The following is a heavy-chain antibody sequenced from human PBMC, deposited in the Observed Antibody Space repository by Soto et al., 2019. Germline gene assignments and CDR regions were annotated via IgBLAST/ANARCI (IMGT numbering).Heavy chain of an antibody. CDR1: GLSLSSSGVA. CDR2: IFWDDDT. D-gene: IGHD1-1*01. CDR3: EHGTTRTTLLAY. V-gene: IGHV2-5*02. Sequence: QITLKESGPTLVKPTQTLTLTCTFSGLSLSSSGVAVRWVRQPPGKALEWLALIFWDDDTRYRPALKSRLTVSKDTSKNQVVLTMNNVDPVDTCTYYCEHGTTRTTLLAYWRQGPPVSVSS. J-gene: IGHJ4*02.